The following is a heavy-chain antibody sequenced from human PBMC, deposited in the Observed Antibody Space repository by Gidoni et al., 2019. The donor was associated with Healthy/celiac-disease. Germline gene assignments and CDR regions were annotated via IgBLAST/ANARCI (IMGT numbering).Heavy chain of an antibody. Sequence: QVQLQESGPGLVKPSQTLSLTCTVSGGSISSGSYYWSWIRPPAGKGLEWIGRIYTSGSTNYNPSLKSRVTISVDTSKNQFSLKLSSVTAADPAVYYCARVLGALIVVDHWGQGTLVTVSS. D-gene: IGHD3-22*01. V-gene: IGHV4-61*02. J-gene: IGHJ4*02. CDR2: IYTSGST. CDR3: ARVLGALIVVDH. CDR1: GGSISSGSYY.